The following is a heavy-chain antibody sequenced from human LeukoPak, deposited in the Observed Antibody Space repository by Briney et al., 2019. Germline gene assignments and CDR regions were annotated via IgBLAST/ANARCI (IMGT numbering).Heavy chain of an antibody. Sequence: GGSLRLSCAASGFTFSSYSMSWVRQAPGKGLEWVSAISGSGGSTYYADSVKGRFTISRDNSKNTLYLQMNSLRAEDTAVYYCAKDRSAYYDSSGSPFDYWGQGTLVTVSS. D-gene: IGHD3-22*01. J-gene: IGHJ4*02. CDR2: ISGSGGST. CDR1: GFTFSSYS. CDR3: AKDRSAYYDSSGSPFDY. V-gene: IGHV3-23*01.